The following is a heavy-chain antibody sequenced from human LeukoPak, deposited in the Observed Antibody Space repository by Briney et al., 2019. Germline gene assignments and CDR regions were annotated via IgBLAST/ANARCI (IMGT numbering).Heavy chain of an antibody. V-gene: IGHV3-30*18. Sequence: GGSLRLSCAASGFTLSSFGMHWVGQAPGKGLEWEAVISYDGSTKYYADSVKGRFTISRDNSKNTLYLQMNSLRDEDTAVYYCAKREVRGTYLYYFDYWAQGTLVTVSS. J-gene: IGHJ4*02. CDR3: AKREVRGTYLYYFDY. D-gene: IGHD3-16*01. CDR2: ISYDGSTK. CDR1: GFTLSSFG.